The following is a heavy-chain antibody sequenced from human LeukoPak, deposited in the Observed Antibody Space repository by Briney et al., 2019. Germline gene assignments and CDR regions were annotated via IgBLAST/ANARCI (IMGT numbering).Heavy chain of an antibody. CDR3: ANSYGDWDYYYGMDV. CDR2: ISGSGGST. J-gene: IGHJ6*02. V-gene: IGHV3-23*01. Sequence: GGSLRLSCAASGFTFSSYAMSWVRQAPGKGLEWVSAISGSGGSTYYADSVKGRLTISRDNSKNTLYLQMNSLRAEDTAVYYCANSYGDWDYYYGMDVWGQGTTVTVSS. CDR1: GFTFSSYA. D-gene: IGHD4-17*01.